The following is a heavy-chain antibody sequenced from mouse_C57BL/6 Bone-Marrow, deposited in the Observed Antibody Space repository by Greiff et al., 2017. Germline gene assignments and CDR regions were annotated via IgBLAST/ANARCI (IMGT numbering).Heavy chain of an antibody. CDR2: IDTEIGDT. CDR3: SSFDGNYFDF. D-gene: IGHD2-3*01. J-gene: IGHJ2*01. Sequence: EVQLQESGAELVRPGASVKLSCTASGFNIKDDYIHWVKQRPDQGLEWIGWIDTEIGDTEYASKFQGKATISSDTSSNTAYLQLSSLTSEDTAVYYCSSFDGNYFDFWGQGTPLTVAS. CDR1: GFNIKDDY. V-gene: IGHV14-4*01.